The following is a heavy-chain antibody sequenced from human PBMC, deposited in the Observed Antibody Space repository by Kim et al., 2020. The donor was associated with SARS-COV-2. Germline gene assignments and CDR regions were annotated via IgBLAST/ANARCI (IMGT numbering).Heavy chain of an antibody. CDR1: GYTFTSYY. V-gene: IGHV1-46*01. D-gene: IGHD2-15*01. Sequence: ASVKVSCKASGYTFTSYYMHWVRQAPGQGLEWMGIINPSGGSTSYAQKFQGRVTMTRDTSTSTVYMELSSLRSEDTAVYYCARDSVDVGVVDYYYGMDVWGQGTTVTVSS. J-gene: IGHJ6*02. CDR3: ARDSVDVGVVDYYYGMDV. CDR2: INPSGGST.